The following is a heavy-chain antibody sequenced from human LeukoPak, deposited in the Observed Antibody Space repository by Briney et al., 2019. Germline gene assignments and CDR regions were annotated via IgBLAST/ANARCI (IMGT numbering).Heavy chain of an antibody. D-gene: IGHD3-10*01. CDR3: ARDLGWFGELSEKDAFDI. CDR1: GFTFSSNW. Sequence: PAGSLRLSCAGSGFTFSSNWMHWVRQAPGKGLVLVSRVNSDGSSTFYADSVKGRFTISRDNAKNTLYLQMNSLRAEDSAVYYCARDLGWFGELSEKDAFDIWGQGTMVTVSS. CDR2: VNSDGSST. J-gene: IGHJ3*02. V-gene: IGHV3-74*01.